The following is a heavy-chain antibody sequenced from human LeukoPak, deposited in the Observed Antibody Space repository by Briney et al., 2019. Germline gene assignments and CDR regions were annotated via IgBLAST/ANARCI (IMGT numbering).Heavy chain of an antibody. V-gene: IGHV1-2*06. CDR1: GYTFTGYY. CDR2: INPNSGGT. CDR3: ATVVNQKDAFDI. D-gene: IGHD3-22*01. Sequence: ASVKVSCKASGYTFTGYYMHWVRQAPGQGLEWMGRINPNSGGTNYAQKFQGRVTMTRDTSISTAYMELSRLRSDDTAVYYCATVVNQKDAFDIWGQGTMVTVSS. J-gene: IGHJ3*02.